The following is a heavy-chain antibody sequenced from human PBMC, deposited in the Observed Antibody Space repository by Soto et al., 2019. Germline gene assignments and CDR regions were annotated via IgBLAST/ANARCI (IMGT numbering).Heavy chain of an antibody. D-gene: IGHD1-1*01. J-gene: IGHJ4*02. CDR3: ARGRYGDY. V-gene: IGHV1-18*01. CDR1: GYAFTTYG. Sequence: QVHLVQSGAEVKKPGASVKVSCKGSGYAFTTYGITWVRQAPGQGLEWMGWISAHNGNTNYAHKLQRRVTVTRDTSTSTAYMELRSLRSDDTAVYYCARGRYGDYWGQGALVTVSS. CDR2: ISAHNGNT.